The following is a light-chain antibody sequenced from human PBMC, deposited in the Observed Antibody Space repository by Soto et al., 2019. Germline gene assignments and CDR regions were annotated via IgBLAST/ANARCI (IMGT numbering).Light chain of an antibody. CDR3: AAWDDSLNGPL. V-gene: IGLV1-44*01. CDR1: SSNIGSNT. J-gene: IGLJ2*01. CDR2: SNN. Sequence: QSVLTQPPSASGTPGQRVTISCSGSSSNIGSNTVNWYQQLPGTAPKLLIYSNNQRPSGVPDRFSGSKSGTSASLAISGLQSEDEADYYCAAWDDSLNGPLFGGGTQLPS.